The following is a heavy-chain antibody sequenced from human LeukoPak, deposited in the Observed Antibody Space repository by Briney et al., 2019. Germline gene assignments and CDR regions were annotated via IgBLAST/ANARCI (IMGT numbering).Heavy chain of an antibody. CDR2: LDPEDGEI. V-gene: IGHV1-24*01. J-gene: IGHJ3*02. CDR3: ATGGRWNPATFDI. D-gene: IGHD1-1*01. CDR1: GYTLTELP. Sequence: GASVKVSCKVSGYTLTELPMHWVRQAPGKGLEWMGGLDPEDGEIIYAQKFQGRVTMTEDTSTDTAYMELSSLTSEDTAVYYCATGGRWNPATFDIWGQGTMVTVSS.